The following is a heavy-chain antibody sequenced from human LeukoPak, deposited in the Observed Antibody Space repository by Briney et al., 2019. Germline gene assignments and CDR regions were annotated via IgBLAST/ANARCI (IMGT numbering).Heavy chain of an antibody. CDR2: IIPILGIA. CDR1: GGTFISYA. J-gene: IGHJ4*02. Sequence: SVKVSCKASGGTFISYAISWVRQAPGQGLEWMGRIIPILGIANYAQKFQGRVTITADKSTSTAYMELSSLRSEDTAVYYCARLDYYGSGSCDYWGQGTLVTVSS. CDR3: ARLDYYGSGSCDY. D-gene: IGHD3-10*01. V-gene: IGHV1-69*04.